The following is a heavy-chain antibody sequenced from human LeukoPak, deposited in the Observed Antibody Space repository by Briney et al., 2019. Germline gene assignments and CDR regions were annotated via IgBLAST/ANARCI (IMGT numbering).Heavy chain of an antibody. V-gene: IGHV3-15*01. CDR1: GFTFSNAW. CDR2: IKSKTDGGTT. Sequence: SGGSLRLSCAASGFTFSNAWMSWVRQAPGKGLEWVGRIKSKTDGGTTDYAAPVKGRFTISRDDSKNTLYLQMNSLKTEDTAVYYCTTDYYYDSSGYLIDYWGQGTLVTVSS. J-gene: IGHJ4*02. D-gene: IGHD3-22*01. CDR3: TTDYYYDSSGYLIDY.